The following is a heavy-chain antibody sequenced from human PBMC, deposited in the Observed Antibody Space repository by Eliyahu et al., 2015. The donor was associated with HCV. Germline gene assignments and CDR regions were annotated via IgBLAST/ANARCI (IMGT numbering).Heavy chain of an antibody. D-gene: IGHD3-22*01. CDR3: VRGGKFYYDSSGQSRDY. Sequence: EVQLVESGGGLVQPGGSLRLSCSVSGFPFNTYWMSWVRQAPGKGLEWVANINQGGSEKHYVDSVEGRFTISRDNAKNSLFLQMNSLRAEDTAVYYCVRGGKFYYDSSGQSRDYWGQGTLVTVSS. CDR1: GFPFNTYW. V-gene: IGHV3-7*01. CDR2: INQGGSEK. J-gene: IGHJ4*02.